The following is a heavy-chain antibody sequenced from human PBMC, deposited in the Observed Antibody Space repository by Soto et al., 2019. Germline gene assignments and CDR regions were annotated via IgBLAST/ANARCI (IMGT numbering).Heavy chain of an antibody. V-gene: IGHV3-9*01. J-gene: IGHJ3*02. CDR3: AKDDGWSSGWVDAFDI. D-gene: IGHD6-19*01. CDR2: ISWNSGSI. Sequence: GGSLRLSCAASGFTFDDYAMHWVRQAPGKGLEWVSGISWNSGSIGYADSVKGRFTISRDNAKNSLYLQMNSLRAEDTALYYCAKDDGWSSGWVDAFDIWGQGTMVTVSS. CDR1: GFTFDDYA.